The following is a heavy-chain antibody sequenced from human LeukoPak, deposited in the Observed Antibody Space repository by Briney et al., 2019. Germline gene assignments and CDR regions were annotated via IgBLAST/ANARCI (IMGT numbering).Heavy chain of an antibody. CDR3: ATNLYGSGNYFAY. CDR1: GYFISTGYY. V-gene: IGHV4-38-2*02. J-gene: IGHJ4*02. CDR2: IYHSGNN. Sequence: SETLSLTRTVSGYFISTGYYWGWIRQSPGKGLEWIAIIYHSGNNYYNPSLKSRVTISVDTSKNQFSLKLTSVTAVDTAVYYCATNLYGSGNYFAYWGQGTLVTVSS. D-gene: IGHD3-10*01.